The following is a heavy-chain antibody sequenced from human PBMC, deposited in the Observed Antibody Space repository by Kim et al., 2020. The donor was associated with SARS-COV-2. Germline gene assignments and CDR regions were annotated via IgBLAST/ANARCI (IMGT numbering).Heavy chain of an antibody. CDR1: GGSISSSSYY. CDR3: ARRVYYDSSGHFDY. V-gene: IGHV4-39*01. J-gene: IGHJ4*02. D-gene: IGHD3-22*01. Sequence: SETLSLTCTVSGGSISSSSYYWGWIRQPPGKGLEWIGRIYYSGSTYYNPSPKSRVPISVDTSKNRFSLKLSSVTAADTAVYYCARRVYYDSSGHFDYWGQGTLVTVSS. CDR2: IYYSGST.